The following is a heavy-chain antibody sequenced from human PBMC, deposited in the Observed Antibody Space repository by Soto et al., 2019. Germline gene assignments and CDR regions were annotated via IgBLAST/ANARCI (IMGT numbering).Heavy chain of an antibody. Sequence: SQTLSLTCAISGDSVSRNSGAWNWIRQSPSRGLEWLGRTYYRSKWYTDYALSVKSRITINPETSKNQFSLQLNSVTPEDTAVYYCARGIPDLYYYGTDVRGQGTTVTVSS. D-gene: IGHD2-21*01. CDR2: TYYRSKWYT. J-gene: IGHJ6*02. CDR3: ARGIPDLYYYGTDV. CDR1: GDSVSRNSGA. V-gene: IGHV6-1*01.